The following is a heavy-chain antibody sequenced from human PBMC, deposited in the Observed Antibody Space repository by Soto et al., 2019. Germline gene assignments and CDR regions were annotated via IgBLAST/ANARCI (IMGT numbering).Heavy chain of an antibody. CDR1: GFTFNSYS. CDR2: ISSFSNYM. V-gene: IGHV3-21*06. J-gene: IGHJ5*02. CDR3: ARVVPGDGPYREGNWFDP. D-gene: IGHD7-27*01. Sequence: GGSLRLSCAVSGFTFNSYSMNWVRQAPGKGLEWVSSISSFSNYMYYTDSVKGRFTISRDNAKNSLYLQMNSLRAEDTAVYYCARVVPGDGPYREGNWFDPWGQGTLVTVSS.